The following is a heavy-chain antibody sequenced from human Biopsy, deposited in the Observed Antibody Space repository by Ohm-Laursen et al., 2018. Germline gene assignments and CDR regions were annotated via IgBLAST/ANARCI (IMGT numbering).Heavy chain of an antibody. Sequence: VSVKVSCKASGFSFTGYYIHWVRQAPGQGLEWMGWISPKSGGTNYAQKFQGNITMTTDTSTSTAYMELRSLRSDDTAVYYCARDYQPTIITIHYYYYGMDVWGQGTTVTVSS. CDR2: ISPKSGGT. D-gene: IGHD2-2*01. CDR3: ARDYQPTIITIHYYYYGMDV. J-gene: IGHJ6*02. V-gene: IGHV1-2*02. CDR1: GFSFTGYY.